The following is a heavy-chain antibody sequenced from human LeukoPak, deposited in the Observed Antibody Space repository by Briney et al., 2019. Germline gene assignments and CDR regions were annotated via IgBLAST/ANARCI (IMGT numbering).Heavy chain of an antibody. V-gene: IGHV4-39*01. J-gene: IGHJ4*02. CDR2: IFYSGST. Sequence: PSETLSLTCTVSGVSISTRNYYWGWIRQPPGKGLEWIGNIFYSGSTYYSPSFKSRVTISLDTSKNQFSLKLRSVTAADTAVYYCARHVNSNGSPSDYWGQGTLVTVSS. CDR1: GVSISTRNYY. D-gene: IGHD1-26*01. CDR3: ARHVNSNGSPSDY.